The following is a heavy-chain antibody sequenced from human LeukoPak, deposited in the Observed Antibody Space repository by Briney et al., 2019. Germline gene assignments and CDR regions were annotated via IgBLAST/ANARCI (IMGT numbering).Heavy chain of an antibody. D-gene: IGHD2-8*01. Sequence: ASVKVSCKASGYTFTGYYMHWVRQAPGQGLEWMGWISPNSGGTNYAQKFQDRVTMTRDTSISTAYMELSRLRSDDTAVYYCAPTNDYYYYFDYWGQGTLVTVSS. CDR3: APTNDYYYYFDY. CDR1: GYTFTGYY. CDR2: ISPNSGGT. J-gene: IGHJ4*02. V-gene: IGHV1-2*02.